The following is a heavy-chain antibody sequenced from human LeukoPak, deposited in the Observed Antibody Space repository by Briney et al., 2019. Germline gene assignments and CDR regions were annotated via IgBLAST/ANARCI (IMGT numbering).Heavy chain of an antibody. D-gene: IGHD6-19*01. V-gene: IGHV3-23*01. Sequence: GGSLRPSRAASGFTFNHYAMSWVRQAPGKGLEWVSGINHHGHTFYADSVKGRFTISRDNSKNTVFLQMNSLRADDTAEYFCARDHGSQDSGAWYVFDYWGRGTLVTVSS. CDR2: INHHGHT. CDR3: ARDHGSQDSGAWYVFDY. J-gene: IGHJ4*02. CDR1: GFTFNHYA.